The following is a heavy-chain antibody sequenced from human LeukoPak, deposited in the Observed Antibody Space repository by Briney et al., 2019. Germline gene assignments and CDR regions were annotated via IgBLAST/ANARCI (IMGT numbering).Heavy chain of an antibody. CDR2: IYTSGST. CDR1: GGFISSGSYY. D-gene: IGHD6-13*01. Sequence: SETLSLTCTVSGGFISSGSYYWSWIRQPAGKGLEWIGRIYTSGSTNYNPSLKSRVTISVDTSKNQFSLKLSSVTAADTAVYYCARAPAAARRTPFDYWGQGTLVTVSS. V-gene: IGHV4-61*02. J-gene: IGHJ4*02. CDR3: ARAPAAARRTPFDY.